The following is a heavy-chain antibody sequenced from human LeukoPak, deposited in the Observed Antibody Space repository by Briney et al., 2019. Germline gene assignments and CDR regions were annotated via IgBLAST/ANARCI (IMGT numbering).Heavy chain of an antibody. CDR1: GFTFSSYG. CDR3: AKDPVLLWFGELSSGGHDAFDI. V-gene: IGHV3-23*01. D-gene: IGHD3-10*01. CDR2: ISGSGGST. J-gene: IGHJ3*02. Sequence: GGSLRLSCAASGFTFSSYGMSWVRQAPGKGLEWVSAISGSGGSTYYADSVKGRFTISRDNSKNTLYLQMNSLRAEDTAVYYCAKDPVLLWFGELSSGGHDAFDIWGQGTMVTVSS.